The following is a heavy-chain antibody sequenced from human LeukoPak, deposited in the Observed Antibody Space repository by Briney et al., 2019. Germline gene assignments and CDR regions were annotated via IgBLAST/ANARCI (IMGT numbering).Heavy chain of an antibody. CDR1: GFTFSSYA. J-gene: IGHJ4*02. Sequence: PGGSLRLSCAASGFTFSSYAMSWVRQAPGKGLEWVSAISGSGGSTYYADSVKGRFTISRDNSKNTLYLQMNSLRAEDTAVYYCAKAGSGILVHYYFDYWGQGTLVTVSS. V-gene: IGHV3-23*01. CDR3: AKAGSGILVHYYFDY. D-gene: IGHD2-2*01. CDR2: ISGSGGST.